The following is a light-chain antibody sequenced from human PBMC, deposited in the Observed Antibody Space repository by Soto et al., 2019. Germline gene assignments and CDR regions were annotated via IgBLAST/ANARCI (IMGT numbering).Light chain of an antibody. CDR3: QSYDSSLSGSRV. V-gene: IGLV1-40*01. CDR1: SSNIGAGYD. Sequence: QSVLTQPPSVSGAPGQRVTISCTGSSSNIGAGYDVHWYQQLPGTAPKLLIYDNTARPSGVPDRFSGSKSGTSASLAITGLQAEVEADYYCQSYDSSLSGSRVFGGGTKLTVL. J-gene: IGLJ2*01. CDR2: DNT.